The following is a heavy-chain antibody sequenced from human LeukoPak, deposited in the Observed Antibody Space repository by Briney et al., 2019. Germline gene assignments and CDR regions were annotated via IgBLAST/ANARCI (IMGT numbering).Heavy chain of an antibody. J-gene: IGHJ4*02. D-gene: IGHD3-3*01. Sequence: SETLSLTCAVYGGSFSGYYWSWIRQPPGKGLEWIGEINHSGSTNYNPSLKSRVTVSVDTSKNQFSLKLSSVTAADTAVYYCARGRGTIFGVVIDLDYWGQGTLVTVSS. CDR2: INHSGST. CDR1: GGSFSGYY. V-gene: IGHV4-34*01. CDR3: ARGRGTIFGVVIDLDY.